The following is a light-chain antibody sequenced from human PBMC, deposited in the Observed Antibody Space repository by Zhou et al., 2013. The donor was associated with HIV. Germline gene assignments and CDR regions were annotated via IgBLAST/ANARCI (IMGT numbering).Light chain of an antibody. Sequence: DIQLTQSPSFLSASVGDRVTITCRASQDIISYLAWYQQKPGKAPKLLIYAASSLQSGVSSRFSGSGSGTEFTLTISSLQPEDFATYYCLQHNSIPQTFGQGTKVEIK. CDR2: AAS. CDR1: QDIISY. J-gene: IGKJ1*01. V-gene: IGKV1-9*01. CDR3: LQHNSIPQT.